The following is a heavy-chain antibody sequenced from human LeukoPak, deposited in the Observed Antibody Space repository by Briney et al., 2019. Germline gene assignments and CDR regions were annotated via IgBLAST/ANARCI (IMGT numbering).Heavy chain of an antibody. V-gene: IGHV1-24*01. D-gene: IGHD1-1*01. Sequence: ASVKVSCRVSGYSLSDLSIHWVRHVPGKGLEWMGGFEPEEGEHGETIYAQSFEGRLTLTEDTAADTAYMELVSLTSADTAVYYCATDRLEIYALHIWGQGTVVTVSS. CDR1: GYSLSDLS. J-gene: IGHJ3*02. CDR2: FEPEEGEHGET. CDR3: ATDRLEIYALHI.